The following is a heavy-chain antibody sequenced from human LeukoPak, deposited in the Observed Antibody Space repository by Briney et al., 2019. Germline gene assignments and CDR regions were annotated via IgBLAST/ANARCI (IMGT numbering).Heavy chain of an antibody. CDR1: GGSISSYY. CDR3: ARPPPVAAAGGLAFDI. D-gene: IGHD6-13*01. Sequence: SETLSLTCTVSGGSISSYYWSWIRQPPGKGLEWIGYIYTSGSTNYNPSLKSRVTISVDTSKNQFSLKLSSVTAADTAVYYCARPPPVAAAGGLAFDIWGQGTMVTVSS. J-gene: IGHJ3*02. V-gene: IGHV4-4*09. CDR2: IYTSGST.